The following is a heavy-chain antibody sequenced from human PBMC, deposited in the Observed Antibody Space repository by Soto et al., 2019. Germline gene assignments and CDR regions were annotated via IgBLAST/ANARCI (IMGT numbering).Heavy chain of an antibody. Sequence: QVQLEESGPGLVKPSQTLSLTCTVSGGSFSHGGYYWTWIRQIPGMGLEWIGYIYYSGSTYYNPSLNSRISVSVDTSKSQFSLRLSSMTAAAPAVYYCATSSVRSPWDFDLWGRGTLLTVSS. J-gene: IGHJ2*01. D-gene: IGHD3-10*01. V-gene: IGHV4-31*03. CDR2: IYYSGST. CDR3: ATSSVRSPWDFDL. CDR1: GGSFSHGGYY.